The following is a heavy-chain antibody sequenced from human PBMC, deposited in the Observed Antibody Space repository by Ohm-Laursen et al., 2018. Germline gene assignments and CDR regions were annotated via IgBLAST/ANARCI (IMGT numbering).Heavy chain of an antibody. V-gene: IGHV3-23*01. CDR1: GFTFSSYA. J-gene: IGHJ6*02. CDR2: ISSGGGGT. Sequence: GSLRLSCAASGFTFSSYAMSWVRQAPGKGLEWVSAISSGGGGTYYADSAMGRFTVSRDNSKNTLNLQMDSLRAEDTAVYYCARSFAVTTFYYHGMDVWGQGTTVTVAS. D-gene: IGHD4-17*01. CDR3: ARSFAVTTFYYHGMDV.